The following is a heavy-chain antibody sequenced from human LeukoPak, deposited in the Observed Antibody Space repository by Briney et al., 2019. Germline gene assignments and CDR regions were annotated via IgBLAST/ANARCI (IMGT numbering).Heavy chain of an antibody. V-gene: IGHV3-53*01. Sequence: PGGSLRLSCAASGFTVSSNFMSWVRQAPGKGLEWVSVIYSGGSTYFADSVKGRFTISRDNFKNTLFLQMDSLRAEDTAMYYCARDPYRHGYWGQGTLVTVSS. J-gene: IGHJ4*02. CDR3: ARDPYRHGY. D-gene: IGHD5-18*01. CDR1: GFTVSSNF. CDR2: IYSGGST.